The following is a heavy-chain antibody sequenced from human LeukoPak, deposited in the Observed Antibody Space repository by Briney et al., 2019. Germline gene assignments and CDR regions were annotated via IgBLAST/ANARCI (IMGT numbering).Heavy chain of an antibody. CDR3: ARVLDCSSTSCYKEEDY. J-gene: IGHJ4*02. CDR2: ISAYNGNT. V-gene: IGHV1-18*01. CDR1: GYTFTSYG. D-gene: IGHD2-2*02. Sequence: ASVKVSCKASGYTFTSYGISWVRQAPGQGLEWMGWISAYNGNTNYAQKLQGRVTMTTDTSTSTAYMELRSLRSDDTAVYYCARVLDCSSTSCYKEEDYWGQGTLVTVSS.